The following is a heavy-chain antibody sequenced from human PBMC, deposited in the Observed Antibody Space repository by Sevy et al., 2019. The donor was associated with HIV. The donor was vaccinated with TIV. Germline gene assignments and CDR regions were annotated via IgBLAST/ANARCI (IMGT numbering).Heavy chain of an antibody. CDR1: GFTFNSAW. D-gene: IGHD3-16*01. Sequence: GGSLRLSCAASGFTFNSAWMSWVRQAPGKGLEWVGRIKSKTDGGTTDYAAPVKGRFTNSRDDSKNTLYLQMNSLKTEDTAMYDCTTFAYTGHNVYYYMDVWGKGTTVTVSS. CDR2: IKSKTDGGTT. J-gene: IGHJ6*03. CDR3: TTFAYTGHNVYYYMDV. V-gene: IGHV3-15*01.